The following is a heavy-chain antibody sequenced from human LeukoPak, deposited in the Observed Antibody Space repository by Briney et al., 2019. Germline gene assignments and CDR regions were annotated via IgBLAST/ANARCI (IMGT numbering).Heavy chain of an antibody. Sequence: PSETLSLTCAVSGGSISSGGYSWSWIRQPPGKGLEWIGYIYHSGSTYYNPSLKSRVTISVDRSKNQFSLKLSSVTAADTAVYYCARGSQGTYYYDSSGYSDELYYFDYWGQGTLVTVSS. V-gene: IGHV4-30-2*01. J-gene: IGHJ4*02. D-gene: IGHD3-22*01. CDR1: GGSISSGGYS. CDR2: IYHSGST. CDR3: ARGSQGTYYYDSSGYSDELYYFDY.